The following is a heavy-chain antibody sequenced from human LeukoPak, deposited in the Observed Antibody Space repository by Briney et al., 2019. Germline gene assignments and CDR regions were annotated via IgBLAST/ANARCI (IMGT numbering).Heavy chain of an antibody. CDR3: ARTPYSSGRLGGYPYYYMDV. CDR2: IYYTGNA. J-gene: IGHJ6*04. V-gene: IGHV4-59*01. CDR1: GGSMNDYY. D-gene: IGHD3-16*02. Sequence: SETLSLTCVVSGGSMNDYYWSWARQSPGKGLDWIGQIYYTGNANYNPSLKSRLTISVDTSKNQLSLRLRSLTAADTAVYFCARTPYSSGRLGGYPYYYMDVWGKGTTVTVTS.